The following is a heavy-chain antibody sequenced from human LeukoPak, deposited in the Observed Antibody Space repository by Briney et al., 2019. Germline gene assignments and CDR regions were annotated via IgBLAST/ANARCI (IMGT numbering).Heavy chain of an antibody. CDR2: IKRDGREK. D-gene: IGHD6-19*01. Sequence: GGSLSLSCAASGLPFSSYWMNWVRKAPGKGLEWVANIKRDGREKYYVDSVKGRFTISRDNAKNSLYLQMNSLRAEDTAVYYCAREQYSSGSAFDIWGQGTMVTVSS. CDR1: GLPFSSYW. V-gene: IGHV3-7*01. CDR3: AREQYSSGSAFDI. J-gene: IGHJ3*02.